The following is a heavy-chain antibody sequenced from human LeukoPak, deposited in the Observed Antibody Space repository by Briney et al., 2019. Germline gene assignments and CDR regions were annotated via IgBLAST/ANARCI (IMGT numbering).Heavy chain of an antibody. CDR2: ISIHGGDT. CDR3: ARVLRDASGYYYY. Sequence: PGGSLRLSCAASGFTFSSYAMHWVRQAPGKGLEYVSAISIHGGDTYYANSVKGRFTISRDNSKNTLYLQMGSLRAEDMAVYYCARVLRDASGYYYYWGQGTLVTVSS. V-gene: IGHV3-64*01. J-gene: IGHJ4*02. CDR1: GFTFSSYA. D-gene: IGHD3-22*01.